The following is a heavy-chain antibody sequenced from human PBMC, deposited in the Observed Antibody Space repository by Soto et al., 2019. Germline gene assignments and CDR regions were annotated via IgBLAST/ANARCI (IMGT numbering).Heavy chain of an antibody. Sequence: SETLSLTCTFSGGSVXSGNYYLSWIRQPPGEGLEWIGYFYYTGSINYNPSLKSRVTISIDASKNQFSLRLSSVTAADTAVYYCARSMFYSDGSNYSPFDYWGQGTLVTVSS. D-gene: IGHD3-22*01. CDR1: GGSVXSGNYY. V-gene: IGHV4-61*01. CDR2: FYYTGSI. CDR3: ARSMFYSDGSNYSPFDY. J-gene: IGHJ4*02.